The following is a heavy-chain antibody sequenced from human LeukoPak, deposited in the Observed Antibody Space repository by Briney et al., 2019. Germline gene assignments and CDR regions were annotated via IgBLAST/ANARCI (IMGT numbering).Heavy chain of an antibody. Sequence: GGSLRLSCAASGLIFGSRWMSWIRQAPGKWLEWVANIKRDGSGEYYLDSVKGRVTISRDNAKNSLYLQMNSLRAEDTAVYYCASLLGDKTIFDFWGQGTLVTVSS. V-gene: IGHV3-7*01. CDR1: GLIFGSRW. CDR2: IKRDGSGE. D-gene: IGHD1-26*01. CDR3: ASLLGDKTIFDF. J-gene: IGHJ4*02.